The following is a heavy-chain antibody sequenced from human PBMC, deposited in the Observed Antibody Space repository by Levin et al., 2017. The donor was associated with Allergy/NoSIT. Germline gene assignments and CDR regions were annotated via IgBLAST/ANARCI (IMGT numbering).Heavy chain of an antibody. CDR1: GGSISSYY. V-gene: IGHV4-59*01. CDR3: ARGGWVGLTNTKAGGYFDY. CDR2: IYYSGST. J-gene: IGHJ4*02. Sequence: PGGSLRLSCTVSGGSISSYYWSWIRQPPGKGLEWIGYIYYSGSTNYNPSLKSRVTISVDTSKNQFSLKLSSVTAADTAVYYCARGGWVGLTNTKAGGYFDYWGQGTLVTVSS. D-gene: IGHD3-10*01.